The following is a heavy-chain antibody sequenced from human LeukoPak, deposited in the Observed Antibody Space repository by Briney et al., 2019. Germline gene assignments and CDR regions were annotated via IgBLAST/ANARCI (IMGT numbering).Heavy chain of an antibody. J-gene: IGHJ4*02. D-gene: IGHD2-2*01. CDR1: GFTFSSYD. Sequence: GGSLRLSCAASGFTFSSYDMSWVRQAPGKGLEWVSAISGSGGSTYYADSVKGRFTISRDTSKTTLFLQMNSLRTEDTAVYYCAKGHISGYCSSTSCDGVVYYFDYWGQGTLVTVSS. V-gene: IGHV3-23*01. CDR2: ISGSGGST. CDR3: AKGHISGYCSSTSCDGVVYYFDY.